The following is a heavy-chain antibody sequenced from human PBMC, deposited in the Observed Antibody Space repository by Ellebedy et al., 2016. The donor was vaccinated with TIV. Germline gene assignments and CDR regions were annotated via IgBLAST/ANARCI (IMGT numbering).Heavy chain of an antibody. D-gene: IGHD3-10*01. Sequence: GSLRLSCTVSGDSISRSSYYWGWIRQPPQTGLEWIGSIYYTGSTFYNPSLKSRVTISVDTSKSQFPLRLTSVTAADTAVYYCARWFGELLYVRWFDHWGQGTLVTVSS. J-gene: IGHJ5*02. V-gene: IGHV4-39*01. CDR3: ARWFGELLYVRWFDH. CDR1: GDSISRSSYY. CDR2: IYYTGST.